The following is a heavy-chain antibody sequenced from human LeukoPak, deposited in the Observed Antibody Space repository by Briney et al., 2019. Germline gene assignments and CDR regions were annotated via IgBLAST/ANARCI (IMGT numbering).Heavy chain of an antibody. CDR3: AKQRAGTSWSPDY. D-gene: IGHD6-13*01. J-gene: IGHJ4*02. CDR2: ISSTGSSK. Sequence: PGGSLRLSCAASGFTFSDYYMTWIRQAPGKGLEWLSYISSTGSSKYQADSVKGRFTISRDNSKNTLYLQMNSLRAEDTAVYYCAKQRAGTSWSPDYWGQGTLVTVS. V-gene: IGHV3-11*04. CDR1: GFTFSDYY.